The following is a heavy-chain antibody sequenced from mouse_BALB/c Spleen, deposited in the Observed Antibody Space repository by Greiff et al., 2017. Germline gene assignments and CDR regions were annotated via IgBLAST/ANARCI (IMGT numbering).Heavy chain of an antibody. CDR2: IDPANGNT. J-gene: IGHJ2*01. Sequence: VHVKQSGAELVKPGASVKLSCTASGFNIKDTYMHWVKQRPEQGLEWIGRIDPANGNTKYDPKFQGKATITADTSSNTAYLQLSSLTSEDTAVYYCARMITYYFDYWGQGTTLTVSS. V-gene: IGHV14-3*02. D-gene: IGHD2-4*01. CDR3: ARMITYYFDY. CDR1: GFNIKDTY.